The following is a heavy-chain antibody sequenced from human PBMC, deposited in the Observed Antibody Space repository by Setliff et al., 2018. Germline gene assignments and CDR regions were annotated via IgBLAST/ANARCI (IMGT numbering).Heavy chain of an antibody. D-gene: IGHD2-2*01. CDR2: IRVCDGYT. CDR1: GYMFTTYG. V-gene: IGHV1-18*04. Sequence: ASVKVSCKTSGYMFTTYGISWVRQDPGQGLEWMGWIRVCDGYTDYARKIQGRATMTTDTSTTTAYMELRSLTSDDTAVYYCVRAPPTVVIPPGRAFFDPWGQGTLVTVS. CDR3: VRAPPTVVIPPGRAFFDP. J-gene: IGHJ5*02.